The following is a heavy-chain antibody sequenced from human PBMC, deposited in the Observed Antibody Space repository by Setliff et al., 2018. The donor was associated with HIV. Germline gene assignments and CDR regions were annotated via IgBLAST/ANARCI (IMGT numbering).Heavy chain of an antibody. CDR1: GFTFSNYW. CDR3: ARWGDTPSFYNFWSGYYFDY. V-gene: IGHV3-7*01. CDR2: INQDGSEK. Sequence: GGSLRLSCTASGFTFSNYWMSWVRQAPGKGLEWVSNINQDGSEKYYRVSVKGRFTISRDNAKTALYLQINSLRAEDTAVYFCARWGDTPSFYNFWSGYYFDYWGQGALVTV. J-gene: IGHJ4*02. D-gene: IGHD3-3*01.